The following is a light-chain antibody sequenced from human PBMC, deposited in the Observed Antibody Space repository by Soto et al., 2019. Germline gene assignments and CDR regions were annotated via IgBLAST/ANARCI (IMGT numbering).Light chain of an antibody. J-gene: IGKJ1*01. CDR2: DAS. CDR1: QSVSSY. V-gene: IGKV3-11*01. CDR3: HQRSNWPRT. Sequence: EIVLTQSPATLSLSPGERATLSCRASQSVSSYLAWYQQKPGQAPRLLIYDASNRATGIPARFSGSGSGTDFTLTTSSLEPEDFAVHYCHQRSNWPRTFGQGTKVEIK.